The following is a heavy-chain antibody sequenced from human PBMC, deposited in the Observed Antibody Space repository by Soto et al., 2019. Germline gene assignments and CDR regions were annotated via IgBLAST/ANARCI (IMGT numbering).Heavy chain of an antibody. CDR3: ASTAQGGFDY. V-gene: IGHV3-30-3*01. J-gene: IGHJ4*02. Sequence: VESGGGVVQPGRSLRLSCAASGFTFSSYAMHWVRQAPGKGLEWVAVISYDGSNKYYADSVKGRFTISRDNSKNTLYLQMNSLRAEDTAVYYCASTAQGGFDYWGQGTLVTVSS. CDR2: ISYDGSNK. D-gene: IGHD1-26*01. CDR1: GFTFSSYA.